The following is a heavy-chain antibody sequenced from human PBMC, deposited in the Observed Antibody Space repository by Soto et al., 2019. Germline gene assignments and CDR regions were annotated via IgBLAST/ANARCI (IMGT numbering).Heavy chain of an antibody. CDR3: ARYYYDSSGYYPFDY. CDR2: ISSSSSYI. Sequence: EVQLVESGGGLVKPGGSLRLSCAASGFTFSSYSMNWVRQAPGKGLEWVSSISSSSSYIYYADSVKGRFTISRDNAKNSLYLQMNSLRAEDTAVYYCARYYYDSSGYYPFDYWGQGTLVTVSS. J-gene: IGHJ4*02. V-gene: IGHV3-21*01. CDR1: GFTFSSYS. D-gene: IGHD3-22*01.